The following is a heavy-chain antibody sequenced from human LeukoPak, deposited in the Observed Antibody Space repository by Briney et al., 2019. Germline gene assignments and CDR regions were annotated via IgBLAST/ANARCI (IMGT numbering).Heavy chain of an antibody. V-gene: IGHV1-69*05. CDR1: GGTFSSYG. Sequence: GASVKVSCKASGGTFSSYGISWVRQAPGQGLEWMGGIIPIFGTPNYAQKFQGRVTITTDESTSTAYMELSSLRSEDTAVYYCARDRDYGGNSRYFDYWGQGTLVTVSS. CDR3: ARDRDYGGNSRYFDY. D-gene: IGHD4-23*01. CDR2: IIPIFGTP. J-gene: IGHJ4*02.